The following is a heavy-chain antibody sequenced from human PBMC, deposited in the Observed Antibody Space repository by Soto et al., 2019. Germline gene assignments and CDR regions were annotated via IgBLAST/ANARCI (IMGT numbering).Heavy chain of an antibody. CDR3: AKASRAYGPTGLFFDS. Sequence: PGGSLRLSCAASGFPFINFAMSWVRQAPGKALEWVASLDTSGDITFYASSVKGRFFISRDNSRKTLFLQMSSLRADDSAVYYCAKASRAYGPTGLFFDSWGQGTRVTVS. CDR1: GFPFINFA. CDR2: LDTSGDIT. V-gene: IGHV3-23*01. D-gene: IGHD4-17*01. J-gene: IGHJ4*02.